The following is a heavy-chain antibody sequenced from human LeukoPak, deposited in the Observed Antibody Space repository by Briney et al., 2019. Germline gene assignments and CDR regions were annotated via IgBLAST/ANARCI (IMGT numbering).Heavy chain of an antibody. D-gene: IGHD3-22*01. V-gene: IGHV3-33*01. CDR1: GFTFSTYG. CDR3: ARDGTYYYDSSGYYAEYIQH. Sequence: GGSLRLSCAASGFTFSTYGMHWVRQAPGKGLEWVAVIWYDGSNKYYADSVKGRFTISRDNSKNTLYLQMNSLRAEDTAVYYCARDGTYYYDSSGYYAEYIQHWGQGTLVTVSS. CDR2: IWYDGSNK. J-gene: IGHJ1*01.